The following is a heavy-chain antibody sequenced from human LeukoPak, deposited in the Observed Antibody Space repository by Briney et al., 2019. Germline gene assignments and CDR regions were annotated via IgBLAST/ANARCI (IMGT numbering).Heavy chain of an antibody. J-gene: IGHJ4*02. CDR2: ISGGGTNI. V-gene: IGHV3-11*04. CDR1: GFTFSDYY. Sequence: GGSLRLSCAASGFTFSDYYMTWIRQAPGKGLESVSYISGGGTNIVYADSVQGRFTISRDNAKNSLYLQMNSLRAEDTAVYYCAREPRLLSYWGQGTLVTVSS. D-gene: IGHD2-15*01. CDR3: AREPRLLSY.